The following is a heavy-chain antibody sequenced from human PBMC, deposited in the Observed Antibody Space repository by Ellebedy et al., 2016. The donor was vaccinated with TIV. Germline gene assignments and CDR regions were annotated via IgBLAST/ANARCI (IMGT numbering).Heavy chain of an antibody. D-gene: IGHD3-10*01. Sequence: MPSETLSLTCTVSGASISSSYWSWIRQTPGKDLEWIGYISNTGRTNYNHSLQSRVTISVDTSRNQFSLTLRFLTAADTAVYYCARDRRGSYDFWGQGTLLAVSS. J-gene: IGHJ4*02. CDR3: ARDRRGSYDF. CDR1: GASISSSY. V-gene: IGHV4-59*01. CDR2: ISNTGRT.